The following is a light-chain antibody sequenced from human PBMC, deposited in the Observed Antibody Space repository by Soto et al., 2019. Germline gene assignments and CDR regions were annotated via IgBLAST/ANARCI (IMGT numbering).Light chain of an antibody. J-gene: IGLJ2*01. V-gene: IGLV1-47*01. CDR3: AAWDDRLSGLV. CDR2: RNN. Sequence: QSVLTQPPSASGTPGQRVTISCSGSSSNIGSNYVYWYHQLPGTAPKLVIYRNNQRPSGVPDRISGSKSGTSASLAISGLLSEDEAEYYCAAWDDRLSGLVFGRGTKLTVL. CDR1: SSNIGSNY.